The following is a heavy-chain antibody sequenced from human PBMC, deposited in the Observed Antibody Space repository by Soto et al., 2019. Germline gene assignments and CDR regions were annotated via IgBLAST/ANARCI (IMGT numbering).Heavy chain of an antibody. CDR3: ARVYQPLLDFDY. CDR2: IYYSGST. V-gene: IGHV4-31*03. CDR1: GGSISSGGYY. J-gene: IGHJ4*02. Sequence: QVQLQESGPGLVKPSQTLSLTCTVSGGSISSGGYYWSWIRQHPGKGLEWIGYIYYSGSTYYNPSLKSRXXIXVXXSKNQFSLKLSSVTAADTAVYYCARVYQPLLDFDYWGQGTLVTVSS. D-gene: IGHD2-2*01.